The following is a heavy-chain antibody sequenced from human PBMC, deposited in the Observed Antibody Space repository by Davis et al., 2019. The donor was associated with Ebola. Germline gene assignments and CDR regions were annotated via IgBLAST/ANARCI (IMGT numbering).Heavy chain of an antibody. V-gene: IGHV3-20*04. CDR1: GFTFDDYG. D-gene: IGHD4-17*01. CDR2: INWNGGST. J-gene: IGHJ6*04. CDR3: ARAFGGTVTTSPGMDV. Sequence: GESLKISCAASGFTFDDYGMSWVRQAPGKGLEWVSGINWNGGSTGYADSVKGRFTISRDNAKNTLYLQMNSLRAEETAVYYCARAFGGTVTTSPGMDVWGKGTTVTVSS.